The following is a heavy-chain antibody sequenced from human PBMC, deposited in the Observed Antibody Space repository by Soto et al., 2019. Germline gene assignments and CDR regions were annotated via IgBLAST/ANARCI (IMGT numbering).Heavy chain of an antibody. D-gene: IGHD2-15*01. CDR3: AKDRVDHNSVWDPFDI. CDR1: GFTFSDYA. CDR2: LGGSNSET. Sequence: DEHLLQSGGGLVQPGGSLRLSCAASGFTFSDYAMSWVRQAPGKGLEWVSGLGGSNSETQYAASVVGRFTVSRDNSKSTLFLQMNSLRVEDTAIYYCAKDRVDHNSVWDPFDIWGQGTLVTVSS. V-gene: IGHV3-23*01. J-gene: IGHJ3*02.